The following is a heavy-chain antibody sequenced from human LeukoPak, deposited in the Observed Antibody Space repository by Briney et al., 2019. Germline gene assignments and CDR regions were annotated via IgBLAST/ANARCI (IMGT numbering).Heavy chain of an antibody. CDR1: GYSFTSYW. CDR2: IYPGDSDT. J-gene: IGHJ3*02. V-gene: IGHV5-51*01. CDR3: ARRTTFASYYTADAFDI. D-gene: IGHD1-26*01. Sequence: PGESLKISCKGSGYSFTSYWIGWVRQVPGKGLEWRGIIYPGDSDTRYSPSFQGQVTISADKSISTAYLQWSSLKASDTAMYYCARRTTFASYYTADAFDIWGQGTMVTVSS.